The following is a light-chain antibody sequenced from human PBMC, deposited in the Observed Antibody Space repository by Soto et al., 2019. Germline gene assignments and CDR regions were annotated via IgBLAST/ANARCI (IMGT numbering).Light chain of an antibody. CDR1: QSVSSN. J-gene: IGKJ5*01. CDR3: QQYNNWPLT. CDR2: GAS. V-gene: IGKV3-15*01. Sequence: ENVMTQSPATLSVSPGERATLSCRASQSVSSNLAWYQQKPGQAPRLLIYGASSRATGIPVRFSGSGSGTEFTLTISSLQSEDFAVYYCQQYNNWPLTFGQGTRLEI.